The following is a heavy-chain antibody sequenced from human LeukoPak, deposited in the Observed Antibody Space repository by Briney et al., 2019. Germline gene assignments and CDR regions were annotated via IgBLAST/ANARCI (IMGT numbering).Heavy chain of an antibody. V-gene: IGHV4-39*07. CDR2: IYYSGST. J-gene: IGHJ6*03. D-gene: IGHD3-16*01. Sequence: PSETLSLTCTVSGGSISSSSYYWGWIRQPPGKGLEWVGSIYYSGSTDYNPSLKSRVTISVDTSKNQFSLKLSSVTAADTAVYYCARDLYVYMDVWGKGTTVTVSS. CDR3: ARDLYVYMDV. CDR1: GGSISSSSYY.